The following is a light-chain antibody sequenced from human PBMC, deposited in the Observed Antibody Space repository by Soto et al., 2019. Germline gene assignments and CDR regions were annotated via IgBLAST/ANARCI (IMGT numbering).Light chain of an antibody. CDR1: SGSIASNY. J-gene: IGLJ3*02. V-gene: IGLV6-57*04. Sequence: NFMLTQPHSVSESPGKTVTISCTRTSGSIASNYVQWYQQRPGSVPTTVIYEDNQRPSGVPGRFSGSIDRSSNSASLTISGLKTEDEADYYCQSYDSSNWVFGGGTKLTVL. CDR2: EDN. CDR3: QSYDSSNWV.